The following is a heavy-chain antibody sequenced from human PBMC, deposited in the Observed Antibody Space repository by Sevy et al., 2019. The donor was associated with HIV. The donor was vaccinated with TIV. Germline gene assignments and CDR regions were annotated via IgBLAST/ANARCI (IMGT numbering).Heavy chain of an antibody. V-gene: IGHV3-7*01. D-gene: IGHD3-10*01. J-gene: IGHJ4*02. Sequence: GGSLRLSCEGSGFVFSSDWMTWVRQAPGKGLEWVANIKQDGSEKYYVDSVKGRFTISRDNAKNSLYLRMNSLRVEDTAMYYCASDYFWGQGSLVTVSS. CDR2: IKQDGSEK. CDR1: GFVFSSDW. CDR3: ASDYF.